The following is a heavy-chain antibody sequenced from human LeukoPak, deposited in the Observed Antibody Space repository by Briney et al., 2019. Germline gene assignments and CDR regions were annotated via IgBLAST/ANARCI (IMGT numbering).Heavy chain of an antibody. CDR1: GSSINSHNYY. J-gene: IGHJ4*02. CDR3: ARRSSSWDCFDY. D-gene: IGHD6-13*01. V-gene: IGHV4-39*01. CDR2: IYYSGST. Sequence: SETLSLTCTVSGSSINSHNYYCGWIRQPPGKGLEWIGSIYYSGSTYYNPSLESRVTISVDTSKNQFSLKLSSVTAADTAMYYCARRSSSWDCFDYWGQGSLVTVSS.